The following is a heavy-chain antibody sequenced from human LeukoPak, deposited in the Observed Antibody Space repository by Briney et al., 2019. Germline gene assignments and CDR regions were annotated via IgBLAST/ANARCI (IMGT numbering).Heavy chain of an antibody. D-gene: IGHD1-14*01. CDR2: INHSGST. Sequence: SETLSLTCAVYGGSFSGYYWSWIRQPPGKGLEWIGEINHSGSTNYNPSLKSRVTISVDTSKNQFSLKLSSVTAADTAVYYCARVTGARRNNYYYYMDVWGKGTTVTVSS. CDR3: ARVTGARRNNYYYYMDV. J-gene: IGHJ6*03. V-gene: IGHV4-34*01. CDR1: GGSFSGYY.